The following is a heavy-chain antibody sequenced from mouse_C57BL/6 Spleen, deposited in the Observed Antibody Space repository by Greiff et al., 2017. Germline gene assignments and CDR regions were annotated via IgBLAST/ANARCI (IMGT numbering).Heavy chain of an antibody. D-gene: IGHD2-4*01. J-gene: IGHJ4*01. CDR1: GYTFTSYG. Sequence: QVQLQQSGAELARPGASVKLSCKASGYTFTSYGISWVKQRTGQGLEWIGEIYPRSGNTYYNEKFKGKATLTADKSSSTAYMALRSLTSEDSAVYFCARGGDYDVYYARDYWGQGTSVTVSS. CDR2: IYPRSGNT. V-gene: IGHV1-81*01. CDR3: ARGGDYDVYYARDY.